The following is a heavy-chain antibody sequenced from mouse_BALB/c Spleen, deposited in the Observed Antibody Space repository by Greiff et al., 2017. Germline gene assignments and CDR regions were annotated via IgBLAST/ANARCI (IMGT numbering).Heavy chain of an antibody. CDR3: ARDGGYDGDYFDY. D-gene: IGHD2-2*01. CDR1: GFTFSSYG. Sequence: DVKLVESGGDLVKPGGSLKLSCAASGFTFSSYGMSWVRQTPDKRLEWVATISSGGSYTYYPDSVKGRFTISRDNAKNTLYLQMSSLKSEDTAMYYCARDGGYDGDYFDYWGQGTTLTVSS. J-gene: IGHJ2*01. CDR2: ISSGGSYT. V-gene: IGHV5-6*02.